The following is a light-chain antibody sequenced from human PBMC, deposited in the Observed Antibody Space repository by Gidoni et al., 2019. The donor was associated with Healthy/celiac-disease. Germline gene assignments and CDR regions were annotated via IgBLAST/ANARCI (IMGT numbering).Light chain of an antibody. CDR2: GNS. V-gene: IGLV1-40*01. CDR1: SSNRGAGYD. J-gene: IGLJ2*01. Sequence: QSVLTQPPSVSGAPGQRVTISCTGSSSNRGAGYDVHWYQQLPGTAPKPLIYGNSNRPSGVPDRFSGSKSGTSASLAITGLQAEDEADYYCQSYDSSLSGSRVFGGGTKLTVL. CDR3: QSYDSSLSGSRV.